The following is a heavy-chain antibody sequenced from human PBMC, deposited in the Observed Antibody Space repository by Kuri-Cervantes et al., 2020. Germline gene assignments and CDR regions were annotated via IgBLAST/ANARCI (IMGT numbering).Heavy chain of an antibody. CDR1: GYTFTGYD. CDR3: ARDLTLGGWGSYRGFDY. CDR2: INPNSGDT. V-gene: IGHV1-2*02. Sequence: ASVKVSCKASGYTFTGYDMHWVRQAPGQGLEWMGWINPNSGDTNYAQKLQGRVTMTRDTSISTAYMELSRLRSDDTAVYYCARDLTLGGWGSYRGFDYWGQGTLVTVSS. D-gene: IGHD3-16*01. J-gene: IGHJ4*02.